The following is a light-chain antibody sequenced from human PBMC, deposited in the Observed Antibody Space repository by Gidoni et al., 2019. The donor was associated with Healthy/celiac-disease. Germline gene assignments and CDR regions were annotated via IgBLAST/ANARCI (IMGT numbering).Light chain of an antibody. Sequence: QSALTQPPSASRSPGQSVTISCTGTSSDVGGYNYFSWYQQHPGKAPKLMFYEVSKRPSGVPDRFSGSKSGNTASLTVSGLQAEDEADYYCSSYAGSNNLVFGGGTKLTVL. CDR3: SSYAGSNNLV. V-gene: IGLV2-8*01. J-gene: IGLJ2*01. CDR1: SSDVGGYNY. CDR2: EVS.